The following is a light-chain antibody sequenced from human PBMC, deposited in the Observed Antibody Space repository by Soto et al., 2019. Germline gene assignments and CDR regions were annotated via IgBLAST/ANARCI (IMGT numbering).Light chain of an antibody. CDR2: GAS. V-gene: IGKV3-15*01. J-gene: IGKJ2*01. CDR3: QQYGSSPYT. Sequence: ETVLTQSPATLSVSPGERATLSCRASQSVGNSLAWYQQKPGQAPRLLIYGASTRATGIPARFSGSGSGTEFTLTISSLQSEDFAVYYCQQYGSSPYTFGQGTKLEIK. CDR1: QSVGNS.